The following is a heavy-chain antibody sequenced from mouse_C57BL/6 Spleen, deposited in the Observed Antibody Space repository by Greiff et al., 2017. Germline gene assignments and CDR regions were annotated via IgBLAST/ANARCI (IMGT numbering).Heavy chain of an antibody. D-gene: IGHD2-5*01. CDR3: TREAAYYSNYGYFDV. J-gene: IGHJ1*03. CDR1: GFTFSSYA. Sequence: EVKLLESGEGLVKPGGSLKLSCAASGFTFSSYAMSWVRQTPEKRLEWVAYISSGGDYIYYAATVKGRFTLPRDKSRTTLYLQMSSLKSEDTAMYYCTREAAYYSNYGYFDVWGTGTTVTVSA. V-gene: IGHV5-9-1*02. CDR2: ISSGGDYI.